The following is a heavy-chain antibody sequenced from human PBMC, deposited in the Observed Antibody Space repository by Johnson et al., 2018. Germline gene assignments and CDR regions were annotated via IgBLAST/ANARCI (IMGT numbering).Heavy chain of an antibody. J-gene: IGHJ1*01. CDR2: IWYDGSNK. CDR3: ARARMPYGDYLEYFQH. D-gene: IGHD4-17*01. CDR1: EFTFSTYG. V-gene: IGHV3-33*01. Sequence: QVRLVQSGGGVVQPGRSLRLSCAASEFTFSTYGMPWVRQAPGKGLEWVAVIWYDGSNKYYADSVKGRFTISRDNSKNTLYLQMNSLGAEDTAVYYCARARMPYGDYLEYFQHWGQGTLVTVSS.